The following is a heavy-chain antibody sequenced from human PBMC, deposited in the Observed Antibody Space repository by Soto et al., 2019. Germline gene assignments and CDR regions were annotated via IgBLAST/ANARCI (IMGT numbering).Heavy chain of an antibody. CDR1: GYTFTSYG. V-gene: IGHV1-18*01. Sequence: GASVKVSCKASGYTFTSYGISWVRQAPGQGLEWMGWISAYNGNTNYAQKLQGRVTMTTDTSTSTAYMELRSLRSDDTAVYYCARDWPNDFWSAIREYYYYGMDVWGQGTTVTVSS. J-gene: IGHJ6*02. CDR2: ISAYNGNT. CDR3: ARDWPNDFWSAIREYYYYGMDV. D-gene: IGHD3-3*01.